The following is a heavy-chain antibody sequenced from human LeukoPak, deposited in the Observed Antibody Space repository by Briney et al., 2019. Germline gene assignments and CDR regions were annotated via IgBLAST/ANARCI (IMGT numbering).Heavy chain of an antibody. CDR2: IYYSGST. D-gene: IGHD4-23*01. J-gene: IGHJ3*02. Sequence: SETLSLTCTVSGGSISSGGYYWSWIRQHPGKGLEWIGYIYYSGSTYYNPSLKSRVTISVDTSKNQFSLKLSSVTAAGTAVYYCARATTVVIGNDAFDIWGQGTMVTVSS. V-gene: IGHV4-31*03. CDR1: GGSISSGGYY. CDR3: ARATTVVIGNDAFDI.